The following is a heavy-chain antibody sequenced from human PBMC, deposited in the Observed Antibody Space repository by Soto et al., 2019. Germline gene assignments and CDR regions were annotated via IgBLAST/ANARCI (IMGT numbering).Heavy chain of an antibody. CDR2: IYYTGGS. V-gene: IGHV4-39*01. CDR1: GGSMRSGNYY. Sequence: PSETLSLTCTVSGGSMRSGNYYWALIRQPPGKGLEWIGSIYYTGGSHYNPPLQSRVTISIDTSKNQCALKLTSMTAADTAVYYCASRPGTQFDYWGQGTLVTVSS. CDR3: ASRPGTQFDY. D-gene: IGHD6-13*01. J-gene: IGHJ4*02.